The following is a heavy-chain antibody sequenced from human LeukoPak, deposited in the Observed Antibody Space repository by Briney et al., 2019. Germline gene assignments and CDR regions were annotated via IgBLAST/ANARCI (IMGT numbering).Heavy chain of an antibody. CDR2: IIPIFGIA. CDR3: ARDLGIAAAAYAEYFQH. Sequence: ASVKFSCKASGGTFSSYAISWVRQAPGQGLEWMGRIIPIFGIANYAQKFQGRVTITADKSTSTAYMELSSLRSEDTAVYYCARDLGIAAAAYAEYFQHWGQGTLVTVSS. V-gene: IGHV1-69*04. J-gene: IGHJ1*01. CDR1: GGTFSSYA. D-gene: IGHD6-13*01.